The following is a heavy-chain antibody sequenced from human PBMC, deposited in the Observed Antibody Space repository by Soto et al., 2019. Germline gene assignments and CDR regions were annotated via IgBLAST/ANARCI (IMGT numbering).Heavy chain of an antibody. J-gene: IGHJ6*02. CDR2: IYPGDSDT. D-gene: IGHD3-22*01. V-gene: IGHV5-51*01. CDR1: GYSFTSYW. CDR3: ARRMYYYDSSGYQRYSYYYGMDV. Sequence: LGESLKISCKGSGYSFTSYWIGWVRQMPGKGLEWMGIIYPGDSDTRYSPSFQGQVTISADKSISTAYLQWSSLKASDTAMYYCARRMYYYDSSGYQRYSYYYGMDVWGQGTTVTVSS.